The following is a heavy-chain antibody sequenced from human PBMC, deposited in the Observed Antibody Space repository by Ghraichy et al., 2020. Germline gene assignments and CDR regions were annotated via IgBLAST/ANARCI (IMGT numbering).Heavy chain of an antibody. Sequence: SQTLSLTCTVSGGSIRSHFWSWIRQPPGKGLEWLGYIYYTGNTNYSPSLGGRASISLVTSKNQFSLSLTSVTAADTAVYYCARRGRGYSLYYYGLDVWGPGTTVTVSS. J-gene: IGHJ6*02. CDR1: GGSIRSHF. CDR3: ARRGRGYSLYYYGLDV. D-gene: IGHD5-18*01. CDR2: IYYTGNT. V-gene: IGHV4-59*08.